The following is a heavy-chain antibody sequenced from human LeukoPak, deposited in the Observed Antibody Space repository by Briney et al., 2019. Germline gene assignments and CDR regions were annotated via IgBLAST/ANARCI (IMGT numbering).Heavy chain of an antibody. J-gene: IGHJ6*02. D-gene: IGHD5-18*01. CDR1: GYTFTTYA. Sequence: ASVKVSCKASGYTFTTYAINWVRQAPGQGLEWMGWISAYNGNTNYAQKLQGRVTMTTDTSTSTAYMELRSLRSDDTAVYYCARVVGYSSSLYYYYYGMDVWGQGTTVTVSS. CDR3: ARVVGYSSSLYYYYYGMDV. V-gene: IGHV1-18*01. CDR2: ISAYNGNT.